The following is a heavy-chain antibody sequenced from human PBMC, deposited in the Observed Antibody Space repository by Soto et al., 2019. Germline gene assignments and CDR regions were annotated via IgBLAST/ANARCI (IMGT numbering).Heavy chain of an antibody. J-gene: IGHJ1*01. CDR3: ARDGGPLYCSGGSCYAGEYFQH. CDR1: GFTFSNYA. V-gene: IGHV3-30*01. Sequence: HPGGSLRLSCAASGFTFSNYALHWVRQAPAKGLEWVAVISYDGSNKYYADSGKGRFTISRDNSENTLYLQMNTLRADDTAVSYCARDGGPLYCSGGSCYAGEYFQHWGLGTLVTVSS. D-gene: IGHD2-15*01. CDR2: ISYDGSNK.